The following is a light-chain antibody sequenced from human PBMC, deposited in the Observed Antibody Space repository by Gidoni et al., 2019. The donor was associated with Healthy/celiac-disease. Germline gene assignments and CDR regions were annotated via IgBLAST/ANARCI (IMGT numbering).Light chain of an antibody. CDR3: QQYNSYWT. CDR1: QSISSW. CDR2: KAS. Sequence: DIQMTQSPSTLSAAVGDRVTITCRASQSISSWLAWYQQKPGKAPKLLNYKASSLESGVPSRLSGSGSGTEFTLTISSLQPDDFATYYCQQYNSYWTFGQGTKVEIK. V-gene: IGKV1-5*03. J-gene: IGKJ1*01.